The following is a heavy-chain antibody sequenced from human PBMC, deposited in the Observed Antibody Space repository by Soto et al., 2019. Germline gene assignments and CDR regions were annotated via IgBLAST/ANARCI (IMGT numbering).Heavy chain of an antibody. J-gene: IGHJ5*02. CDR3: ATDRSPRGCSSTSCYPHWFDP. CDR1: GYTLTELS. D-gene: IGHD2-2*01. CDR2: FDPEDGET. V-gene: IGHV1-24*01. Sequence: GASVKVSCKVSGYTLTELSRHWVRQAPGKGLEWMGGFDPEDGETIYAQKFQGRVTMTEDTSTDTAYMELSSLRSEDTAVYYCATDRSPRGCSSTSCYPHWFDPWGQGTLVTVSS.